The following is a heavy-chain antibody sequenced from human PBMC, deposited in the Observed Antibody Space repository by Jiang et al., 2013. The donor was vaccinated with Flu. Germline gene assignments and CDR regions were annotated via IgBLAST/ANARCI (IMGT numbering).Heavy chain of an antibody. CDR3: ARESLMVWFGEIDYYYGMDV. J-gene: IGHJ6*04. Sequence: SQTLSLTCAISGDSVSSNSAAWNWIRQSPSRGLEWLGRTYYRSKWYNDYAVSVKSRITINPDTSKNQFSLQLNSVTPEDTAVYYCARESLMVWFGEIDYYYGMDVWGKGTTVTVSS. CDR1: GDSVSSNSAA. CDR2: TYYRSKWYN. D-gene: IGHD3-10*01. V-gene: IGHV6-1*01.